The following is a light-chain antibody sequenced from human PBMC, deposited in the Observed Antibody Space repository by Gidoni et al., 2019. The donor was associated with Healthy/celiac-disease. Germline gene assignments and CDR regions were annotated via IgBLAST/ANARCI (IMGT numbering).Light chain of an antibody. V-gene: IGKV3-11*01. CDR1: QSVSSY. CDR3: QQRSNWPIT. J-gene: IGKJ5*01. CDR2: DAS. Sequence: EIVLTQSPATLPLSPGERATLSCRASQSVSSYLAWYQQKPGQAPRLLIYDASNRATGIPARFSGSGSGTDFTLTISSLEPEDFAVYYCQQRSNWPITFXQXTRLEIK.